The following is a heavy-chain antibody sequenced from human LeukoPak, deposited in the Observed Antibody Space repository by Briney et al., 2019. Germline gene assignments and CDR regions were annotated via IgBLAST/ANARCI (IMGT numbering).Heavy chain of an antibody. CDR2: IHNSGNT. D-gene: IGHD1-1*01. V-gene: IGHV4-59*01. Sequence: PSETLSLTCTVSGGSISSYYWSWSRQPPGKGLEWIGHIHNSGNTNYNPSLKSRVTLSVDTSKNQFSLKLSSVTAADTAVYYCAREGTTGRNLNWFDSWGQGTLVTVSS. CDR1: GGSISSYY. J-gene: IGHJ5*01. CDR3: AREGTTGRNLNWFDS.